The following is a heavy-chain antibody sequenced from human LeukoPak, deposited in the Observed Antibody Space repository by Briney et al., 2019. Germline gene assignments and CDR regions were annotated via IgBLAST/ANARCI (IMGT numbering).Heavy chain of an antibody. V-gene: IGHV3-30*04. D-gene: IGHD3-16*02. CDR2: ISYDGSNK. CDR3: ARGFAPGELSYFDY. J-gene: IGHJ4*02. Sequence: GGSLRLSCAASGFSFSSYAVDWVRQAPGKGLEWVAVISYDGSNKSYADSVRGRFTISRDNSKNTLYLQMNSLRAEDTAVYYCARGFAPGELSYFDYWGQGTLVTVSS. CDR1: GFSFSSYA.